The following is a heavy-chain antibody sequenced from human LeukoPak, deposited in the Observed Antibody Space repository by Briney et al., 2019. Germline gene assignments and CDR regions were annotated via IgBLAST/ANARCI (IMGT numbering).Heavy chain of an antibody. J-gene: IGHJ4*02. CDR1: GGTFSSYA. CDR3: ARVDCSGGSCSYYFDY. Sequence: ASVKVSCKASGGTFSSYAISWVRQAPGQGVEWMGRIIPILGIANYAQKFQGRVTITADKSASTAYMELSSLRSEDTAVYYCARVDCSGGSCSYYFDYWGQGTLVTVSS. D-gene: IGHD2-15*01. CDR2: IIPILGIA. V-gene: IGHV1-69*04.